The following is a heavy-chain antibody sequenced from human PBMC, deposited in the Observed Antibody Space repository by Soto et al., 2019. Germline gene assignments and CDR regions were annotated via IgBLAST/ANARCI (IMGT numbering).Heavy chain of an antibody. J-gene: IGHJ4*02. Sequence: QVQLVQSGAEVKKPESSVKVSCKAPGGTFSTYAISWVRQAPGQGLEWMGGIIPMFGTANYAQRFQDRVTITADESTNTVYRELSSLRSEDTAVYFCASGIQLWLRRITNGYSGWGQGTLVTVSS. V-gene: IGHV1-69*12. CDR3: ASGIQLWLRRITNGYSG. CDR1: GGTFSTYA. D-gene: IGHD5-18*01. CDR2: IIPMFGTA.